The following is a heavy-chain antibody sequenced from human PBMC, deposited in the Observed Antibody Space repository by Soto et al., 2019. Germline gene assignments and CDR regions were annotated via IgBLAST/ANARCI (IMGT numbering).Heavy chain of an antibody. CDR1: GYTFTSYG. CDR2: ISAYNGNT. Sequence: ASVKVSCKASGYTFTSYGISWVRQAPGQGLEWMGWISAYNGNTNYAQKLQGRVTMTTDTSTSTAYMELRSLRSDDTAVYYCARDRGRFDWNAAYDAFDIWGQGTMVTVSS. V-gene: IGHV1-18*01. J-gene: IGHJ3*02. CDR3: ARDRGRFDWNAAYDAFDI. D-gene: IGHD1-1*01.